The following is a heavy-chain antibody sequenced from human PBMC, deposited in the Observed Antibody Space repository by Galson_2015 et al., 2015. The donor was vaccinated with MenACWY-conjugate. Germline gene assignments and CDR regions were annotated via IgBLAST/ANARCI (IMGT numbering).Heavy chain of an antibody. Sequence: SLRLSCAASGFTFSSYDMHWVRQAAGKGLEWVSAIGAGGDINYQGSVKGRLTISRENAKNYLYLQMNSLRAEDTAVYYCAREVSDTITNACSCELWGRGTLVSISS. CDR1: GFTFSSYD. V-gene: IGHV3-13*01. J-gene: IGHJ2*01. D-gene: IGHD5-24*01. CDR2: IGAGGDI. CDR3: AREVSDTITNACSCEL.